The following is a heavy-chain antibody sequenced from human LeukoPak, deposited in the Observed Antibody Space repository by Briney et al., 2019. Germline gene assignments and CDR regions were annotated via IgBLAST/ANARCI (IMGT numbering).Heavy chain of an antibody. CDR3: ARASDFWSGYSGFDY. CDR1: GGSISSGGYY. Sequence: EPSQTLSLTCTVSGGSISSGGYYWSWIRQHPGNGLEWIGYIYYSGSTYYNPSLKSRVTISVDTSNNQFSLKLSSVTAADTAVYYCARASDFWSGYSGFDYWGQGTLVTVSS. V-gene: IGHV4-31*03. CDR2: IYYSGST. D-gene: IGHD3-3*01. J-gene: IGHJ4*02.